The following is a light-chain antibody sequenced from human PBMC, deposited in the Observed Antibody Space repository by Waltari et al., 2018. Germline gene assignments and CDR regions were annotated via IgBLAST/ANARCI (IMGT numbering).Light chain of an antibody. CDR2: KAS. CDR3: QQYNGYPLT. Sequence: DIQMTQSPSTLYASVGDRVTITCRASQGISSGLAWYQQKLGKAPKILIYKASTLESGVPSRFSGSGSGTEFTLTISSLQPDDFATYYCQQYNGYPLTFGGGTKVEIK. V-gene: IGKV1-5*03. CDR1: QGISSG. J-gene: IGKJ4*01.